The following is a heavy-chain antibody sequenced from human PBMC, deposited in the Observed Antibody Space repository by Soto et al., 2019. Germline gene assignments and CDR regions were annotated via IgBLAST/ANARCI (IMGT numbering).Heavy chain of an antibody. CDR2: ISGSGGST. J-gene: IGHJ6*02. CDR1: GFTFSSYA. D-gene: IGHD5-12*01. Sequence: EVQLLESGGGLVQPGGSLRLSCAASGFTFSSYAMSWVRQAPGKGLEWVSAISGSGGSTYYADSVKGRFTISRDNSKNTLYLQMNSLRAEDTAVYYCAKDSGYDLTGYYYYGMDVWGQGTTVTVSS. V-gene: IGHV3-23*01. CDR3: AKDSGYDLTGYYYYGMDV.